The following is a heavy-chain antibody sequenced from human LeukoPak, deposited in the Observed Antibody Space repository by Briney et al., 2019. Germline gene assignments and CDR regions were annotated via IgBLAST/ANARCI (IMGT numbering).Heavy chain of an antibody. V-gene: IGHV3-15*01. CDR3: TTGNP. J-gene: IGHJ5*02. Sequence: GGSLRLSCGTAGFTFSNASISCVRQAPGKGLEWVGLIKSKILGGTTHYAAPVKGRFTISRDDSKDTLYLQMNSLKPDDTAVYYCTTGNPWGQGTLVTVSS. CDR2: IKSKILGGTT. CDR1: GFTFSNAS.